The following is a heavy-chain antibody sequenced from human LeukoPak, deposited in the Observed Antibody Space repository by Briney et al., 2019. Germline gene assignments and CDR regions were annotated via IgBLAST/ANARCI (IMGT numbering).Heavy chain of an antibody. CDR2: INGGGYGT. V-gene: IGHV3-23*01. CDR3: SGSEFPGDH. CDR1: GFTFHIYA. J-gene: IGHJ4*02. D-gene: IGHD2-21*01. Sequence: PGGSLRLSCAASGFTFHIYAMNWVRQAPGKGLEWVSAINGGGYGTYYADSVRGRFTIYRDNSKNTLYLQMISLRAEDTAVYAASGSEFPGDHWGQGTLVTVSS.